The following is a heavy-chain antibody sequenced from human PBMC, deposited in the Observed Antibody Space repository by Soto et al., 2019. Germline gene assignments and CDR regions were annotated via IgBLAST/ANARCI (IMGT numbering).Heavy chain of an antibody. V-gene: IGHV3-21*01. CDR1: GVTFSSYA. CDR3: ARALIADLDY. D-gene: IGHD6-13*01. Sequence: PGGSLRLSCAASGVTFSSYAMNWVRQAPGKGLEWVSSISSSSSYIYYADSVKGRFTISRDNAKNSLYLQMNSLRAEDTAVYYCARALIADLDYWGQGTLVTVSS. J-gene: IGHJ4*02. CDR2: ISSSSSYI.